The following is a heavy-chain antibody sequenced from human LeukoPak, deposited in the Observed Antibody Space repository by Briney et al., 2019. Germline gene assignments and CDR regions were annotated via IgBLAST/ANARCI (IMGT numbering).Heavy chain of an antibody. CDR3: ASSKYGSGSHNWFDP. CDR2: IHSGGGT. CDR1: GFTVSSNY. J-gene: IGHJ5*02. V-gene: IGHV3-53*01. Sequence: GGSLRLSCAASGFTVSSNYMTWVRQAPGKGLGWVSVIHSGGGTYYADSVRGRFTISRGNSKNTLYLQMSSLRAEDTAVYYCASSKYGSGSHNWFDPWGQGTLVTVSS. D-gene: IGHD3-10*01.